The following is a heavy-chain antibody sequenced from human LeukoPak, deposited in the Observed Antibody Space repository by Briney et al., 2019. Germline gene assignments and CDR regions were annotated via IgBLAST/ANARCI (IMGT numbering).Heavy chain of an antibody. CDR3: ARGTAMVDAFDI. Sequence: PGGSLRLSCAASGFTFDDYAMHWVRQAPGKGLEWVSGISWNSGSIGYADSVKGRFTISRDNAKNSLYLQMNSLRAEDTALYYCARGTAMVDAFDIWGQGTMVTVSS. V-gene: IGHV3-9*01. CDR2: ISWNSGSI. CDR1: GFTFDDYA. D-gene: IGHD5-18*01. J-gene: IGHJ3*02.